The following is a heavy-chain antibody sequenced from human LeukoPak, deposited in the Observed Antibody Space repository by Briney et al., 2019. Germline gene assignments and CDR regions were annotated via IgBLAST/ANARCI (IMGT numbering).Heavy chain of an antibody. J-gene: IGHJ4*02. V-gene: IGHV4-59*01. CDR1: GGSFSGYY. CDR2: IHYTGST. Sequence: PSETLSLTCAVYGGSFSGYYWTWIRQPPGKKLEWIGCIHYTGSTNYNPSLKSRVTISLDTSKSQFSLNLISVTAADTALYYCASYSGSAGKGYCDYWGQGTPVTVSS. CDR3: ASYSGSAGKGYCDY. D-gene: IGHD1-26*01.